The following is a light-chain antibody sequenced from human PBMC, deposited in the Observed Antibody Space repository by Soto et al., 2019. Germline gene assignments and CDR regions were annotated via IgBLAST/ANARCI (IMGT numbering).Light chain of an antibody. V-gene: IGKV3-15*01. J-gene: IGKJ5*01. Sequence: EIVMTQSPATLSVSPGERATLSCRASHSVSSNLAWYQQKPGQAPRLLIYGASTRATGIPARFSGSGSGTEITLSISSLQSEDFAVYYCQQYTNWPPLITFGQGTRLEIK. CDR3: QQYTNWPPLIT. CDR1: HSVSSN. CDR2: GAS.